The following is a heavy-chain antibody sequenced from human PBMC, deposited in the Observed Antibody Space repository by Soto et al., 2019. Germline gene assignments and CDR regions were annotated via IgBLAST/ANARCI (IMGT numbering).Heavy chain of an antibody. CDR3: ARPYCSGGSCYDFSFDY. J-gene: IGHJ4*02. V-gene: IGHV5-51*01. CDR2: IYPGDSDT. D-gene: IGHD2-15*01. Sequence: GAAQKISWKGCGDSIINYWSGRVRQKPGKGLEWMGIIYPGDSDTRYSPSFQGQVTISADKSISTAYLQWSSLKASDTAMYYCARPYCSGGSCYDFSFDYWGQGTLVTVSS. CDR1: GDSIINYW.